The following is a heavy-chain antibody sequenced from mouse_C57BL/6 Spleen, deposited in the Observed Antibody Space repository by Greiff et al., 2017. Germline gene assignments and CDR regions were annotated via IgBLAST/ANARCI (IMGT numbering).Heavy chain of an antibody. CDR1: GYTFTDYE. V-gene: IGHV1-15*01. CDR3: TRSYYSNYGWGYAMDY. J-gene: IGHJ4*01. D-gene: IGHD2-5*01. CDR2: IDPETGGT. Sequence: QVQLKQSGAELVRPGASVTLSCKASGYTFTDYEMHWVKQTPVHGLEWIGAIDPETGGTAYNQKFKGKAILTADKSSSTAYMELRSLTSEDSAVYYCTRSYYSNYGWGYAMDYWGQGTSVTVSS.